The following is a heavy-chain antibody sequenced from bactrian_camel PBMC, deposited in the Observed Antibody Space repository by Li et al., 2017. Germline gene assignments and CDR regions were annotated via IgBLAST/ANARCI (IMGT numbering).Heavy chain of an antibody. V-gene: IGHV3S63*01. CDR3: AARGPYCYTKLSVRDFTY. D-gene: IGHD2*01. J-gene: IGHJ6*01. Sequence: HVQLVESGGGSVQAGGSLTLSCAASGHPGYWSNMYCMAWFRQAPGKEREGVARIATGSGNTYYADSVKGRFTISQDNAKNTVYLQMNSLKPEDTAMYYCAARGPYCYTKLSVRDFTYWGQGTQVTVS. CDR1: GHPGYWSNMYC. CDR2: IATGSGNT.